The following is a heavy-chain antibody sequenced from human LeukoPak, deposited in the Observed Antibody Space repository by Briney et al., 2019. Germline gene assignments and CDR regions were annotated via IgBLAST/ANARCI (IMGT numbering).Heavy chain of an antibody. CDR1: GYTFTSYD. J-gene: IGHJ4*02. CDR3: ATARWDSSGYRYYFDY. V-gene: IGHV1-8*01. Sequence: ASVKVSCKASGYTFTSYDINWVRQTTGQGLEWMGWMNPNSGNTGYAQKFQGRVTMTRNTSISTAYMELSSLRSEDTAVYYCATARWDSSGYRYYFDYWGQGTLVTVSS. CDR2: MNPNSGNT. D-gene: IGHD3-22*01.